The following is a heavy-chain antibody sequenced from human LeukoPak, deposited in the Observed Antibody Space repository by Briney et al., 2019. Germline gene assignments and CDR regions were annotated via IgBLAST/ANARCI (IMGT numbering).Heavy chain of an antibody. CDR1: GFSFTTYG. D-gene: IGHD5-12*01. Sequence: EGSLRLSCAAPGFSFTTYGMHWVRQAPGKGLEWVALIWYDGSNKYYADSVKGRFTISRDNSKNTLYLQMNSLRAEDTAVYYCAKDLGSGYVRGGYFDYWGQGTLVTVSS. CDR2: IWYDGSNK. CDR3: AKDLGSGYVRGGYFDY. V-gene: IGHV3-33*06. J-gene: IGHJ4*02.